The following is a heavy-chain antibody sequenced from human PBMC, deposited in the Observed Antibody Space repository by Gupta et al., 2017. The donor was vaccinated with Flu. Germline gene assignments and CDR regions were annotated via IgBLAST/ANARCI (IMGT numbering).Heavy chain of an antibody. CDR1: GGSFTYSG. CDR3: ASHASAAGGPGSGRFGTGKYFHH. Sequence: QVQLVQSGAEVKRPGSSAPVSCQDSGGSFTYSGVNWVRQAPGQGLQWMGGIIPILGSPNYAQKFQGRLTITTDTSTNTAYMELSSLTSEDTAVYFCASHASAAGGPGSGRFGTGKYFHHWGQGTLVTVSS. J-gene: IGHJ1*01. CDR2: IIPILGSP. V-gene: IGHV1-69*06. D-gene: IGHD3-10*01.